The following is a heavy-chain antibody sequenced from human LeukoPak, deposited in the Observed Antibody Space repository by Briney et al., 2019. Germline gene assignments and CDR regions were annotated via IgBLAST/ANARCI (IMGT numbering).Heavy chain of an antibody. V-gene: IGHV3-21*01. J-gene: IGHJ4*02. CDR1: GFTFSSYS. Sequence: GGSLRLSCAASGFTFSSYSMNWVRQAPGKGLEWVSSISSSSYIYYADSVKGRFTISRDNAKNSLYPQMNSLRAEDTAVYYCARDNKDYDYVWGSYRAATKNDYWGQGTLVTVSS. D-gene: IGHD3-16*02. CDR3: ARDNKDYDYVWGSYRAATKNDY. CDR2: ISSSSYI.